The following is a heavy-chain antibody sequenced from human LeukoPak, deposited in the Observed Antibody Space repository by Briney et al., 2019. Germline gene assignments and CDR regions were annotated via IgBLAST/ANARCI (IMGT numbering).Heavy chain of an antibody. CDR3: ASDSSSWSYYYGMDV. CDR1: GFTVSSNY. CDR2: IYSGGST. J-gene: IGHJ6*02. D-gene: IGHD6-13*01. Sequence: PGGSLRLSCAASGFTVSSNYMSWVRQAPGKGLKWVSVIYSGGSTYYADSVKGRFTISRDNSKNTLYLQMNSLRAEDTAVYYCASDSSSWSYYYGMDVWGQGTTVTVSS. V-gene: IGHV3-66*01.